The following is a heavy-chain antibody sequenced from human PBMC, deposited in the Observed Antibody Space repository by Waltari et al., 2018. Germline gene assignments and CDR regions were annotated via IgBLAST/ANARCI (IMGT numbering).Heavy chain of an antibody. CDR3: VRLEDCTGPGGNCYSGDPFALDV. CDR2: INHNGNI. Sequence: QVQLQQWGAGLLQPSETLSLTCAVYGGSFSAYYLGWLRPPPGKGLEWLAEINHNGNINRNPSLRSRITILVDTSKSQFSLKVNSVTAADTAVYYCVRLEDCTGPGGNCYSGDPFALDVWGQGTTVSVSS. J-gene: IGHJ6*02. CDR1: GGSFSAYY. V-gene: IGHV4-34*02. D-gene: IGHD2-8*02.